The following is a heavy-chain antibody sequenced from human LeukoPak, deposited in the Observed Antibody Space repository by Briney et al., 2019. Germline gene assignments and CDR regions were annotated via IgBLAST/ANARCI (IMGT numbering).Heavy chain of an antibody. D-gene: IGHD6-13*01. CDR3: ARLPTGYSSSWYWRGY. Sequence: SETLSLTCTVSVGSISSSSYYWGWIRQPPGKGLEWIGRIYYSGSTYYNPSLKSRVTISVDTSKNQFSLKLSSVTAADTAVYYCARLPTGYSSSWYWRGYWGQGTLVTVSS. CDR2: IYYSGST. J-gene: IGHJ4*02. V-gene: IGHV4-39*01. CDR1: VGSISSSSYY.